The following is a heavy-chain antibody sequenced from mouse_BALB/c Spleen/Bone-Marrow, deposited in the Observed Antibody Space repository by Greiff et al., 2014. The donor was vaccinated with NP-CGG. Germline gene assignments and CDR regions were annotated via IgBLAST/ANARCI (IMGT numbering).Heavy chain of an antibody. CDR1: GFNIKDTY. Sequence: EVKVEESGAELVKPGASVKLSCTASGFNIKDTYMHWVKQRPEQGLEWIGRIDPANGNTKYDPKFQGKATITADTSSNTAYLQLSSLTSGDTAVYFCARAYYGNYPYAMDYWGQGTSVTVSS. V-gene: IGHV14-3*02. CDR3: ARAYYGNYPYAMDY. CDR2: IDPANGNT. J-gene: IGHJ4*01. D-gene: IGHD2-10*01.